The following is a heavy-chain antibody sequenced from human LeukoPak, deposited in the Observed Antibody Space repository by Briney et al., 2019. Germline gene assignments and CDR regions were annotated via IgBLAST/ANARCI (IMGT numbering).Heavy chain of an antibody. V-gene: IGHV3-30-3*01. CDR3: ASRWELSH. CDR2: ISYDGGTK. J-gene: IGHJ4*02. D-gene: IGHD1-26*01. CDR1: GFTINSNA. Sequence: AGRSLRLSCAASGFTINSNAMHWVRQAPGKGLEWVALISYDGGTKSYAASVKGRFTISRDNSKNTLYLQMNSLRAEDTAVYYCASRWELSHWGQGTLVTVSS.